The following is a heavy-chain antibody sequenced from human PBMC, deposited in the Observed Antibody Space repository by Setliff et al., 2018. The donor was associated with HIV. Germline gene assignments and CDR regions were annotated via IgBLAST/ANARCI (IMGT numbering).Heavy chain of an antibody. CDR3: AKGYSSSYYFDY. J-gene: IGHJ4*02. V-gene: IGHV4-34*01. D-gene: IGHD5-18*01. Sequence: SETLSLTCAVYGGSFSGYYWSWIRQPPGKGLEWIGEINHSGRINCNPSLKSRVTVSVDTSKNQSSLKLSSVTAADTAVYYCAKGYSSSYYFDYWGQGTLVTVYS. CDR2: INHSGRI. CDR1: GGSFSGYY.